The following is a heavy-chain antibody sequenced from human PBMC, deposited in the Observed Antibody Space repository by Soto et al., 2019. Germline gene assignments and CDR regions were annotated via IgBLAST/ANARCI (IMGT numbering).Heavy chain of an antibody. CDR2: ISSSSSFI. Sequence: GGSLRLSCAASGFTFSSSSMNCVRQAPGKGLEWVSSISSSSSFIYYADSVKGRFTISRDNAKNSLYLQTNSLRAEDTAVYYCARRGRGFWSVYPDYWGLGAILTVST. V-gene: IGHV3-21*01. J-gene: IGHJ4*02. CDR3: ARRGRGFWSVYPDY. CDR1: GFTFSSSS. D-gene: IGHD3-3*01.